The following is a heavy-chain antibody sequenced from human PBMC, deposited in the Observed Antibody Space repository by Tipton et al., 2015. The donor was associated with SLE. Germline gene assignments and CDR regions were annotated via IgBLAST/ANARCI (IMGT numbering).Heavy chain of an antibody. V-gene: IGHV4-38-2*02. D-gene: IGHD5-12*01. J-gene: IGHJ4*02. Sequence: TLSLTCNVSGYSIRNGYYWGWIRQAPGKGLEWTGTIHHSGITYYNPSRKSRVTISVDTSKNQFSLKLRSVTAADTAVYYCAREYSGYDYRTFDHWGQGTLVTVSS. CDR1: GYSIRNGYY. CDR3: AREYSGYDYRTFDH. CDR2: IHHSGIT.